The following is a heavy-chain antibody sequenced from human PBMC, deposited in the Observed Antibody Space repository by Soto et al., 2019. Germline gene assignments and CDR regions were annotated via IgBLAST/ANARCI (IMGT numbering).Heavy chain of an antibody. V-gene: IGHV3-73*01. CDR2: IRDKTNGYAT. J-gene: IGHJ3*02. CDR1: GFSISGSA. CDR3: TRLDAPGDRALDI. Sequence: EMQLVESGGDLVQRGGSLKLSCAASGFSISGSAIHWVRQASGKGLEWVARIRDKTNGYATGYAASVQGRFTISRDDSKNTAFLQMNSLKTEDTAVYYCTRLDAPGDRALDIWGQGTMVTVSS.